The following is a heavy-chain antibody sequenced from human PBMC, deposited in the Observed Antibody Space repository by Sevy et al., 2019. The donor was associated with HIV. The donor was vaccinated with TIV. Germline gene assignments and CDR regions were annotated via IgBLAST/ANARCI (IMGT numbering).Heavy chain of an antibody. V-gene: IGHV3-11*01. CDR3: ARENTMIEEPGWCDP. CDR2: IDRSGSTI. CDR1: GFTFSDYY. D-gene: IGHD3-22*01. Sequence: GGSLRLSCPASGFTFSDYYMSWIRQAPGKGLEWVSYIDRSGSTINYADSVKGRFTISRDNAKKSVYLQINSLRAEDTAVYYWARENTMIEEPGWCDPWGQGTLVTVSS. J-gene: IGHJ5*02.